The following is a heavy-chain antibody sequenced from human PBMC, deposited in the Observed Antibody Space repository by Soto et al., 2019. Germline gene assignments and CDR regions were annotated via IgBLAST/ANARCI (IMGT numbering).Heavy chain of an antibody. Sequence: ASVKVSCKASGGTFSSYAISWVRQAPGQGLEWMGWISAYNGNTNYAQKLQGRVTMTTDTSTSTAYMELRSLRSDDTAVYYCARNYDLTPCDYWGQGTLVTVSS. CDR2: ISAYNGNT. J-gene: IGHJ4*02. V-gene: IGHV1-18*01. CDR1: GGTFSSYA. CDR3: ARNYDLTPCDY. D-gene: IGHD3-3*01.